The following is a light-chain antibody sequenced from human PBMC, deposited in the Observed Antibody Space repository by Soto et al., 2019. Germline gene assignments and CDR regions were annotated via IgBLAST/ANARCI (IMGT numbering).Light chain of an antibody. Sequence: QSALTQPASVSGSPGQSITISCTGTSSDVGDYNYVSWYQHHPGKAPKLMIYEVSNRPSGVSNRFSGSKSGSTASLTISGLQAEDEADYYCSSFTSSITVLFGGGTKLTVL. CDR2: EVS. V-gene: IGLV2-14*01. J-gene: IGLJ2*01. CDR1: SSDVGDYNY. CDR3: SSFTSSITVL.